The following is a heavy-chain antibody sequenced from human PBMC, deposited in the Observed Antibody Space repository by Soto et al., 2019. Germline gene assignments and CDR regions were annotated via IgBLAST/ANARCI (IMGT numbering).Heavy chain of an antibody. D-gene: IGHD1-26*01. V-gene: IGHV1-2*02. Sequence: QVQLVQSGAEVKKSGASVKGSCKASGYSVSDHFIQWVRQAPGQGLDWVACINPKTAATNYAKKFQGRVSLTWDTSFSTAYMEVTRLRPDDTAVYYCARIKWGLDYYNGMDVWGQGTTVIVSS. CDR3: ARIKWGLDYYNGMDV. CDR2: INPKTAAT. J-gene: IGHJ6*02. CDR1: GYSVSDHF.